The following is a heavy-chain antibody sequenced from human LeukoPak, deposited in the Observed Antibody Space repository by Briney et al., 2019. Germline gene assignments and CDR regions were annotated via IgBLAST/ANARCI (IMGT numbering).Heavy chain of an antibody. V-gene: IGHV3-30*02. CDR3: AKETAAGTYFDY. CDR1: GFTFSSYG. Sequence: PGGSLRLSCAASGFTFSSYGMHWVRQAPGKGLEWVAVIWYGGSNKYYADSVKGRFTISRDNSKNTLYLQMNSLRAEDTAVYYCAKETAAGTYFDYWGQGTLVTVSS. J-gene: IGHJ4*02. D-gene: IGHD6-13*01. CDR2: IWYGGSNK.